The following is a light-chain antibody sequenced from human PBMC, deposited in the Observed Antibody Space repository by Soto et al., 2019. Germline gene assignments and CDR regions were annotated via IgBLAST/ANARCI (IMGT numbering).Light chain of an antibody. Sequence: DIQMTPAPSTLSVSVGDRVHLTCRASQTISSWLAWYQQKPGKAPKLLIYKASTLKSGVPSRFSGSGSGTEFTLTISSLQPDDFATYYCQHYNSYSEAFGQGTKVDIK. CDR2: KAS. CDR3: QHYNSYSEA. V-gene: IGKV1-5*03. J-gene: IGKJ1*01. CDR1: QTISSW.